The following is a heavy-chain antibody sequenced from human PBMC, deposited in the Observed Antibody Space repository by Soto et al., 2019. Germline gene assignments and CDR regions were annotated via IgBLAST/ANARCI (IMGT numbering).Heavy chain of an antibody. CDR2: IYPGDSDT. CDR1: GYSFTSYW. CDR3: ASHYYTKAYGMYV. D-gene: IGHD2-2*02. V-gene: IGHV5-51*01. J-gene: IGHJ6*02. Sequence: GESLKISCKGSGYSFTSYWIGWVRQMPGKGLEWMGIIYPGDSDTRYSPSFQGQVTISADKSISTTYLQWSSLKASDTAMYYCASHYYTKAYGMYVWGQGTTVTVSS.